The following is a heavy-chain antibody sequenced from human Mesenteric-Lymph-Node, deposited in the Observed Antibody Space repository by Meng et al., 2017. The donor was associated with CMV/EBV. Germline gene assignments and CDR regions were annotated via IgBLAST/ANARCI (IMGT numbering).Heavy chain of an antibody. CDR2: ISSSSSYI. V-gene: IGHV3-21*01. J-gene: IGHJ6*02. CDR3: ARADIVVVPAASYYYYGMDV. D-gene: IGHD2-2*01. CDR1: GFTFSSYS. Sequence: GGSLRLFCVTSGFTFSSYSMNWVRQAPGKGLEWVSSISSSSSYIYYADSVKGRFTISRDNAKNSLYLQMNSLRAEDTAVYYCARADIVVVPAASYYYYGMDVWGQGTTVTVSS.